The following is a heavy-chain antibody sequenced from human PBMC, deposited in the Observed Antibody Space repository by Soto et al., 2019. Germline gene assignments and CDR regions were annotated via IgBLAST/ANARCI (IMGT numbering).Heavy chain of an antibody. CDR3: ARDRSSPRDTFGI. Sequence: PGGSLRLSCAASGFPFSTYALSWVRQAPGKGLEWIAAISGGDFVTWYADSVKGRFTISRDNFRDSLYLQMNNLRGDDTALYYCARDRSSPRDTFGIWGQGTMVTVSS. J-gene: IGHJ3*02. CDR2: ISGGDFVT. V-gene: IGHV3-23*01. CDR1: GFPFSTYA.